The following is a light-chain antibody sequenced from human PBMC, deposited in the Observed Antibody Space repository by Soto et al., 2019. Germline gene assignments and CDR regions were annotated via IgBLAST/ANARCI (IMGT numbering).Light chain of an antibody. Sequence: IQMTQSPSTLSASVGDRVTMTCRASQSISTWWAWYQQKPGTAPKLLIYKASTLESGVPSRFSGSRSGTEFTLTVSSLQPDDFATYYCQQYNDSFPYTFGQGTKLEIK. J-gene: IGKJ2*01. V-gene: IGKV1-5*03. CDR1: QSISTW. CDR2: KAS. CDR3: QQYNDSFPYT.